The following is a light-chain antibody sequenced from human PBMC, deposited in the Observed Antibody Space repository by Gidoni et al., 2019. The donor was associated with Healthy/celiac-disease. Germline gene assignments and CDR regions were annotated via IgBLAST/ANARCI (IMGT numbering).Light chain of an antibody. J-gene: IGKJ2*01. CDR3: QQRRNWPRVT. V-gene: IGKV3-11*01. CDR2: DAS. CDR1: QSVGNY. Sequence: EIVLTQSPATLSLSPGERATLSCRASQSVGNYLAWYQQKPGQAPRLLIYDASNRATGIPARFSGGGSGTDFTLTISSLEPEDFAVYYCQQRRNWPRVTFGQGTKLETK.